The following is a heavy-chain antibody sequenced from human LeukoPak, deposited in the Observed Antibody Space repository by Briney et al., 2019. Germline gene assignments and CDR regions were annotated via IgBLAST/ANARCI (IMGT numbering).Heavy chain of an antibody. V-gene: IGHV3-7*01. CDR3: ARESNDYGDSDY. J-gene: IGHJ4*02. CDR1: GFTFSRHW. CDR2: MNQDGRAI. D-gene: IGHD4-17*01. Sequence: GGSLRLSCAASGFTFSRHWMSWVRQTPGKGLERVAHMNQDGRAIYYVDSVKGRFTISRDNAKNSLCLQMTGLTVADTAVYYCARESNDYGDSDYWGQGTLVTVSS.